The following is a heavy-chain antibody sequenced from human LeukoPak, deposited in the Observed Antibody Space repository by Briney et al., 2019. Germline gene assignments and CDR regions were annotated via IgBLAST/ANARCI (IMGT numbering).Heavy chain of an antibody. J-gene: IGHJ6*03. V-gene: IGHV3-21*01. D-gene: IGHD6-6*01. CDR1: GFTFSSYS. CDR3: AASERGYYYYMDV. CDR2: ISSSSSYI. Sequence: GGSLRLSCAASGFTFSSYSMNWVRQAPGKGLEWVSSISSSSSYIYYADSVKGRFTISRDNAKNSLYLQMNSLRAEDTAVYYCAASERGYYYYMDVWGKGTTVTVSS.